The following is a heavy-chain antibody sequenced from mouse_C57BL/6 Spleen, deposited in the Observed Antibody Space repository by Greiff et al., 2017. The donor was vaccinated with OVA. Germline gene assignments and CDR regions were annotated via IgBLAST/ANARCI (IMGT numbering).Heavy chain of an antibody. CDR3: ARRSNYAYWYFDV. CDR1: GYTFTDYY. V-gene: IGHV1-75*01. D-gene: IGHD2-5*01. Sequence: VQLQQSGPELVKPGASVKISCKASGYTFTDYYINWVKQRPGQGLEWIGWIFPGSGSTYYNEKFKGKATLTVDKSSSTAYMLLSSLTSEDSAVYFCARRSNYAYWYFDVWGTGTTVTVSS. J-gene: IGHJ1*03. CDR2: IFPGSGST.